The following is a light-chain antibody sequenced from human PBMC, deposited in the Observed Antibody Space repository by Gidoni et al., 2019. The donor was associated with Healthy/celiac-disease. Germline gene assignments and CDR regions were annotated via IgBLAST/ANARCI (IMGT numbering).Light chain of an antibody. J-gene: IGKJ2*01. CDR1: QSDLYSSNNKNY. CDR3: QQYYSTPVT. V-gene: IGKV4-1*01. Sequence: DIVRTQSPDSLAVYLGERATINCKSSQSDLYSSNNKNYLAWYQQKPGQPPKLLIYWASTRESGVPDRFSGSGSGTDFTLTISSLQAEDVAVYYCQQYYSTPVTFGQGTKLEIK. CDR2: WAS.